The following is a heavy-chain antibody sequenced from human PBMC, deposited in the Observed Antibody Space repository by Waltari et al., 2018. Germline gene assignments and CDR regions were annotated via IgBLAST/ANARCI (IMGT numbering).Heavy chain of an antibody. Sequence: QLQLQESGPGLVKPSETLSLTCTVPGGSISSSSYYWGWIRQPPGKGLVWIGSLYYRGSTYYNPSLKSRVTISVDTSKNQFSLKLSSVTAADTAVYYCASGVGATHIDYWGQGTLVTVSS. J-gene: IGHJ4*02. D-gene: IGHD1-26*01. CDR2: LYYRGST. CDR3: ASGVGATHIDY. V-gene: IGHV4-39*01. CDR1: GGSISSSSYY.